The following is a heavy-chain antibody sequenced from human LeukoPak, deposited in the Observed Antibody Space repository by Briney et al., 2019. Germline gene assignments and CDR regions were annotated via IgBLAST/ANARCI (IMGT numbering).Heavy chain of an antibody. V-gene: IGHV3-21*01. CDR1: GFTFSSYS. D-gene: IGHD6-19*01. CDR2: ISSSSSYI. Sequence: PGGSLRLYCAASGFTFSSYSMNWVRQAPGKGLEWVSSISSSSSYIYYADSVKGRFTISRDNAKNSLYLQMNSLRAEDTAVYYCARDLGLIAVAGTSDYWGQGTLVTVSS. CDR3: ARDLGLIAVAGTSDY. J-gene: IGHJ4*02.